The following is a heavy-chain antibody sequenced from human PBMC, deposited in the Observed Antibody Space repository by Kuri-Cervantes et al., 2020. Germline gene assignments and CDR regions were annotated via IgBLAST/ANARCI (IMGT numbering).Heavy chain of an antibody. CDR1: GFTFDDYA. Sequence: SLKISCAASGFTFDDYAMHWVRQAPGKGLEWVSGISWNSGSIGYADSVKGRFTISRDNAKNSLYLQMNSLRAEDTAVYYCAKDAVAGPYYYYYYGMDVWGQGTTVTVSS. V-gene: IGHV3-9*01. J-gene: IGHJ6*02. CDR2: ISWNSGSI. D-gene: IGHD6-19*01. CDR3: AKDAVAGPYYYYYYGMDV.